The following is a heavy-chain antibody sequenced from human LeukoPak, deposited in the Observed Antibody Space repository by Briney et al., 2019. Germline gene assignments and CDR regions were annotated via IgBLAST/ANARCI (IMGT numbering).Heavy chain of an antibody. Sequence: SQTLSLTCTVSGGSISSGGHSWSWIRQPPGKGLEWIVDIYHSGSASTYYNPSLKSRGTKSIDKSMNQFSLKLNSVTAADTAVYYCARINDFWSGPTLDVWGQGTTVTVSS. CDR2: IYHSGSAST. V-gene: IGHV4-30-2*01. CDR3: ARINDFWSGPTLDV. CDR1: GGSISSGGHS. D-gene: IGHD3-3*01. J-gene: IGHJ6*02.